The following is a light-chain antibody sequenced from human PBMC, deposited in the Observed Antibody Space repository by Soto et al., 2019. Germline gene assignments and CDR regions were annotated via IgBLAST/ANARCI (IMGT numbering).Light chain of an antibody. J-gene: IGLJ2*01. CDR2: GNS. CDR3: QSYDSSLSGPVV. CDR1: SSNIGAPYD. Sequence: QSVQTQPPSVSGAPGQRVTISCTGSSSNIGAPYDVHWYQQLPGTAPKLLIYGNSNRPSGVPDRFSGSKSGTSASLAITGLQAEDEADYYCQSYDSSLSGPVVFGGGTKLTVL. V-gene: IGLV1-40*01.